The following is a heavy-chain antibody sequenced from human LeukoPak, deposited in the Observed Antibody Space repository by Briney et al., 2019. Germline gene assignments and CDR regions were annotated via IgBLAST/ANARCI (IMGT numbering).Heavy chain of an antibody. CDR1: GGSISSGDYY. CDR3: ASQPDHYYDSSGRDY. D-gene: IGHD3-22*01. CDR2: IYYSGST. V-gene: IGHV4-30-4*01. Sequence: PSETLSLTCTVSGGSISSGDYYWRWIRHPPGNGLEWIGYIYYSGSTYYNPSLKSRVTISVDTSKNQFSLKLSSVTAADTAVYYCASQPDHYYDSSGRDYWGQGTLVTVSS. J-gene: IGHJ4*02.